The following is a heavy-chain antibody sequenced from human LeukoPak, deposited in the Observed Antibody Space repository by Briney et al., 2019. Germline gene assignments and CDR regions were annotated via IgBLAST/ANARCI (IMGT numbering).Heavy chain of an antibody. CDR3: AREGYCSGGTCLVPDFFDY. Sequence: ASVKVSCKASGYTFTGYYMHWVRQAPGQGLEWMGWISAHNGDTNYAQKFQGRVTMTTDTSTSTAYMELRSLRSDDTAVYYCAREGYCSGGTCLVPDFFDYWGQGALVTVSS. J-gene: IGHJ4*02. V-gene: IGHV1-18*04. CDR2: ISAHNGDT. D-gene: IGHD2-15*01. CDR1: GYTFTGYY.